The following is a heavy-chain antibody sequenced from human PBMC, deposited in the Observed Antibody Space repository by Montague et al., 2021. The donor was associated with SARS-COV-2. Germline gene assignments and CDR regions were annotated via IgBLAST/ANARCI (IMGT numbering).Heavy chain of an antibody. J-gene: IGHJ6*02. CDR1: GGSLSTYY. Sequence: SETLSLTCSVSGGSLSTYYWSWIRQPPGKGLEWIGYIDDSGTTRYNPSLRSRATISLDLSKNQFSLDLNFATAADTAVYYCARNAYNHYDLDFWGQGTTVTVSS. CDR2: IDDSGTT. V-gene: IGHV4-59*08. CDR3: ARNAYNHYDLDF.